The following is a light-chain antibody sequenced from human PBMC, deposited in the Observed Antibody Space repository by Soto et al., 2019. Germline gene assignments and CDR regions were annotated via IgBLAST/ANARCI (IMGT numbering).Light chain of an antibody. Sequence: DIQLTQSPSFLSASVGDRVTITCRASQGINRNLAWYQQKPGKAPNLLIYAASTLQSGVPSRFSGSGSGTEFTLTISSLQPVDFATYYCQQLNSYPLTFGGGTKVEIK. V-gene: IGKV1-9*01. CDR1: QGINRN. J-gene: IGKJ4*01. CDR2: AAS. CDR3: QQLNSYPLT.